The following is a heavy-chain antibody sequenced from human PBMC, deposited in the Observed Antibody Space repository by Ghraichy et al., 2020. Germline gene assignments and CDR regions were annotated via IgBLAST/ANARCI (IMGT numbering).Heavy chain of an antibody. V-gene: IGHV3-23*01. CDR2: ISGSGGST. J-gene: IGHJ4*02. CDR1: GFTFSSYA. CDR3: AKGRYCSGGSCYELDY. D-gene: IGHD2-15*01. Sequence: GESLNISCAASGFTFSSYAMSWVRQAPGKGLEWVSAISGSGGSTYYADSVKGRFTISRDNSKNTLYLQMNSLRAEDTAVYYCAKGRYCSGGSCYELDYWGQGTLVTVSS.